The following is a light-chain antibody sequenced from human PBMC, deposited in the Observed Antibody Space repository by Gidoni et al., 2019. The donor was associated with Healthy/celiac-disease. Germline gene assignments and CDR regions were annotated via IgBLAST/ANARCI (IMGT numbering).Light chain of an antibody. Sequence: DIVMTQSPDSLAVSLCERATINCKSSQSVLYSSNNKNYLAWYQQKPGQPPKLLIYWASTRESGVPDRFSGSGSGTDFTLTISSLHAEDVAVYYCQQYYSTPFTFGPGTKVDIK. CDR1: QSVLYSSNNKNY. CDR2: WAS. J-gene: IGKJ3*01. V-gene: IGKV4-1*01. CDR3: QQYYSTPFT.